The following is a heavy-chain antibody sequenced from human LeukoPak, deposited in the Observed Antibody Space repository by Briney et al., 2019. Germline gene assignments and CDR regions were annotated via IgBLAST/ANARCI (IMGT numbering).Heavy chain of an antibody. CDR2: IHPRVDCT. V-gene: IGHV1-46*01. Sequence: VASVKISCKASGYTFTSYYIVWVRQAPGQGVEWVGRIHPRVDCTSYAQKSQGRVTMTRGTSTSTVYMKLSSLISEEAAVYYCARNSASGFDYWGRGTLVTVSS. CDR1: GYTFTSYY. J-gene: IGHJ4*02. CDR3: ARNSASGFDY. D-gene: IGHD2-15*01.